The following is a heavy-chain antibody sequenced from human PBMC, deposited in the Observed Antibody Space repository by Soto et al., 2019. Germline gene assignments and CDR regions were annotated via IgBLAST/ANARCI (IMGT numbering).Heavy chain of an antibody. D-gene: IGHD3-10*01. V-gene: IGHV4-59*08. J-gene: IGHJ4*02. CDR3: ASMGYHYGSGSYPLDY. CDR1: GGSISSYY. CDR2: MYNSGST. Sequence: QVQLQESGPGLVKPSETLSLTCTVSGGSISSYYWTWIRQPPGKGLEWIGFMYNSGSTHYNPSLKSRVPISLDTSKTQFSRNLRSVTAADTAVYYCASMGYHYGSGSYPLDYWGQGTLVTVSS.